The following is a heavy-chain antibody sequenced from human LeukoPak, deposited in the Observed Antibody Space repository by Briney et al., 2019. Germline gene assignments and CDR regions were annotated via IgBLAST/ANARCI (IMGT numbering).Heavy chain of an antibody. D-gene: IGHD3-16*01. CDR1: GFTFDDYA. CDR3: AKDMEGLGVPTTIDY. Sequence: GGPLRLSCAASGFTFDDYAMHWVRQAPGKGLEWVSLISWDGGSTYYADSVKGRFTISRDNSKNSLYLQMNSLRAEDTALYYCAKDMEGLGVPTTIDYWGQGTLVTVSS. CDR2: ISWDGGST. J-gene: IGHJ4*02. V-gene: IGHV3-43D*03.